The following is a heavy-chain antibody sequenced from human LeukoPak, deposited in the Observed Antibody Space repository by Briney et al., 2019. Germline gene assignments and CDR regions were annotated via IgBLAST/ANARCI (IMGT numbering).Heavy chain of an antibody. J-gene: IGHJ4*02. V-gene: IGHV4-31*03. Sequence: SQTLSLTCTVSGGSISSGGLYWGWIRQYPGKGLEWIGYISYSGTTYYNPSLKSRVTISVGTYKNHFSLELSSVTAADTAVYYCARASRWGDLSLGYWGQETLVTVSS. CDR3: ARASRWGDLSLGY. D-gene: IGHD3-16*02. CDR1: GGSISSGGLY. CDR2: ISYSGTT.